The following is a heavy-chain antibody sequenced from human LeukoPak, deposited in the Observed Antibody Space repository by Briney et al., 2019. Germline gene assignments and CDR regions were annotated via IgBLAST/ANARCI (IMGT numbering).Heavy chain of an antibody. V-gene: IGHV1-69*06. D-gene: IGHD3-10*01. CDR1: GGTFSSYA. Sequence: GASVKVSCKASGGTFSSYAISWVRQAPGQGLEWMGGIIPIFGTANYAQKFQGRVTITADKSTSTAYMELSSLRSEDTAVYYCARSAGGYGSGGAFDYWGQGTLVTVSS. J-gene: IGHJ4*02. CDR3: ARSAGGYGSGGAFDY. CDR2: IIPIFGTA.